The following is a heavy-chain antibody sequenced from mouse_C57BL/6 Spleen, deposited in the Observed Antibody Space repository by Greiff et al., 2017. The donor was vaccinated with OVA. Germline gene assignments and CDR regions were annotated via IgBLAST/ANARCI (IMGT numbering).Heavy chain of an antibody. J-gene: IGHJ2*01. CDR2: ISYDGSN. D-gene: IGHD4-1*01. Sequence: EVQLVESGPGLVKPSQSLSLTCSVTGYSITSGYYWNWIRQFPGNKLEWMGYISYDGSNNYNPSLKNRISITRDTSKNQFFLKLNSVTTEDTATYYCARDNWALDYWGQGTTLTVSS. V-gene: IGHV3-6*01. CDR1: GYSITSGYY. CDR3: ARDNWALDY.